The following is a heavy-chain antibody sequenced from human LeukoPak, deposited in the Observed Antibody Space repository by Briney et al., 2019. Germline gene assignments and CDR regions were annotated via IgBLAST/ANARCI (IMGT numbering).Heavy chain of an antibody. D-gene: IGHD3-9*01. J-gene: IGHJ3*02. CDR2: MYYSGST. V-gene: IGHV4-59*08. CDR3: ARRIGHDILTGYHGNAFDI. Sequence: PSETLSLTCTVSGGSISSYYWSWIRQPPGKGLEWIGYMYYSGSTNYNPSLKSRVTISVDTSKNQFSLKLSSVTAADTAVYYCARRIGHDILTGYHGNAFDIWGQGTMVTVSS. CDR1: GGSISSYY.